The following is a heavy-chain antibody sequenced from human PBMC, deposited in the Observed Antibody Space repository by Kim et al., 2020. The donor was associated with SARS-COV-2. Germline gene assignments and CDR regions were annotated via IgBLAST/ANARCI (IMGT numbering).Heavy chain of an antibody. Sequence: GGSLRLSCAASGFTFSNAWMSWVRQAPGKGLEWVGRIKSKTDGGTTDYAAPVKGRFTISRDDSKNTLYLQMNSLKTEDTAVYYCTTGEDSSGYHSLSGYWGQGTLSPSPQ. J-gene: IGHJ4*02. CDR1: GFTFSNAW. D-gene: IGHD3-22*01. CDR2: IKSKTDGGTT. CDR3: TTGEDSSGYHSLSGY. V-gene: IGHV3-15*01.